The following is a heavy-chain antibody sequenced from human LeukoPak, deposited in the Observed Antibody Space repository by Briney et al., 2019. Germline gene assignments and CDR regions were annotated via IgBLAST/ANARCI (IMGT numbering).Heavy chain of an antibody. D-gene: IGHD6-13*01. Sequence: PSETLSLTCTVSGGSISSSSYYWGWIRQPPGKGLEWIGSIYYSGSTYYNPSLKSRVTISVDTSKNQFSLKLSSVTAADTAVYYCARQAGGGSSSWYGDNWFDPWGQGTLVTVSS. CDR1: GGSISSSSYY. CDR3: ARQAGGGSSSWYGDNWFDP. CDR2: IYYSGST. V-gene: IGHV4-39*01. J-gene: IGHJ5*02.